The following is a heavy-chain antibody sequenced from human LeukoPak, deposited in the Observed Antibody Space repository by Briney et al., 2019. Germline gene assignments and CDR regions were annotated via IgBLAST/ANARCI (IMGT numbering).Heavy chain of an antibody. CDR3: ARGVVVPAAMAVDYFDY. J-gene: IGHJ4*02. Sequence: SETLSLTCTVSGGSLSSYYWSWIRQPAGKGLEWIGRIYTSGSTNYNPSLKSRVTMSVDTSKNQFSLKLSSVTAADAAVYYCARGVVVPAAMAVDYFDYWGQGTPVTVSS. V-gene: IGHV4-4*07. D-gene: IGHD2-2*01. CDR2: IYTSGST. CDR1: GGSLSSYY.